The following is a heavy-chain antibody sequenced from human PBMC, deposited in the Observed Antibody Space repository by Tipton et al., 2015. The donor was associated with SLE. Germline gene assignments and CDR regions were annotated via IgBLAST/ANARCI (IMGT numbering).Heavy chain of an antibody. CDR2: ISGDSGGV. Sequence: SLRLSCAASGFTFSSSAMSWVRQAPGKGLEWVSAISGDSGGVFYADSMKGRFTISRDDSKDTLYLQMNSLRAEDTAVYYCAKLSGTVPVDYWGRGTLVTVSS. V-gene: IGHV3-23*01. D-gene: IGHD1-14*01. CDR1: GFTFSSSA. CDR3: AKLSGTVPVDY. J-gene: IGHJ4*02.